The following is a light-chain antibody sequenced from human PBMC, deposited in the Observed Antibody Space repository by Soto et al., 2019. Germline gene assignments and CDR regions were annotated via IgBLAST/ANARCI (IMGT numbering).Light chain of an antibody. V-gene: IGKV1-8*01. CDR3: QHYYNYRWT. CDR2: AAS. CDR1: QDIHNY. J-gene: IGKJ1*01. Sequence: AVLLTQSPSSFSASTGDRATITCRASQDIHNYLAWYQQVPGKAPKLLLYAASILQTGVPSRFRGSGSGTDLTLTIDGLQSEDFATYFCQHYYNYRWTFRQGTTVE.